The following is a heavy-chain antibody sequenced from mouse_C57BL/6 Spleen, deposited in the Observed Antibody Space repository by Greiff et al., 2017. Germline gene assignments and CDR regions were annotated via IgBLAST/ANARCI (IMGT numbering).Heavy chain of an antibody. Sequence: QVQLQQPGAELVKPGASVKLSCKASGYTFTSYWMPWVKQRPGQGLEWIGMIHPNSGSTNYNEKFKSKATLTVDKSSSTAYMQLSSLTSEDSAVYYCARSRGSSPYWYFDVWGTGTTVTVSS. CDR1: GYTFTSYW. J-gene: IGHJ1*03. V-gene: IGHV1-64*01. CDR2: IHPNSGST. CDR3: ARSRGSSPYWYFDV. D-gene: IGHD1-1*01.